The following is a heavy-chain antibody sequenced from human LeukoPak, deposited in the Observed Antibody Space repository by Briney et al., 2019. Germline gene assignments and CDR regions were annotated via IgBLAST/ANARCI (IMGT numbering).Heavy chain of an antibody. CDR3: VRGTGY. J-gene: IGHJ4*02. CDR1: GFTFSTYV. V-gene: IGHV3-64D*06. CDR2: TSSNGDNT. Sequence: TGGSLRLSCSVSGFTFSTYVMHWVRQAPGKGLVYVSATSSNGDNTYYADSVKGRFTISRDNSKNTLYLQMSSLRADDTAVYYCVRGTGYWGQGTLVTVSS.